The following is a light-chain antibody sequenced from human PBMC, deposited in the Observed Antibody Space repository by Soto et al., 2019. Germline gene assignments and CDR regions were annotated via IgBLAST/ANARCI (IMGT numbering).Light chain of an antibody. V-gene: IGKV3-15*01. CDR1: QSINAH. Sequence: EVVMTQSPATLSVSPGERVTLSCRASQSINAHLAWYQQKPGQAPRLLIHGASTRATGIPARFSGSGYGTELTLTISSLQSQAFSLHYCQQYNSCLWTFGQGSNVEIQ. CDR3: QQYNSCLWT. CDR2: GAS. J-gene: IGKJ1*01.